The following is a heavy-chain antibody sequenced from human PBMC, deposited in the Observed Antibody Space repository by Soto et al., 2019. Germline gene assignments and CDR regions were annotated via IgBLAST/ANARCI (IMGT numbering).Heavy chain of an antibody. D-gene: IGHD4-17*01. Sequence: SETLSLTCTVSGGSISSYYWSWIRQPPGKGLEWIGYIYYTGSTNYNPSLKSRVTISVGTSKNQFSLKLSSVTAADTAVYYCVRIPWADYGVIFDPWGQGTLVTVAS. CDR2: IYYTGST. V-gene: IGHV4-59*01. CDR1: GGSISSYY. J-gene: IGHJ5*02. CDR3: VRIPWADYGVIFDP.